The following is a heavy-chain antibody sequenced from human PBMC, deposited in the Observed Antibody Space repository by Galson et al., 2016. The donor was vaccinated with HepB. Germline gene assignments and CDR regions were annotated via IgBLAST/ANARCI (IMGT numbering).Heavy chain of an antibody. CDR1: EATLTTYA. Sequence: SVKVSCKASEATLTTYAISWVRQTPGQGLQWMGGIIPIFGAPTYARDFQARVTITADKSTSTAFLELTSLKSEATAVYWCARSVGATSYFQQWGQGTLVTLSS. J-gene: IGHJ1*01. CDR3: ARSVGATSYFQQ. CDR2: IIPIFGAP. V-gene: IGHV1-69*06. D-gene: IGHD1-26*01.